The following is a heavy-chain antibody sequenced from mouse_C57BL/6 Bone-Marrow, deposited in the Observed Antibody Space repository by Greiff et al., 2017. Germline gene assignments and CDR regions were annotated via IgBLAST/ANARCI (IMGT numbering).Heavy chain of an antibody. V-gene: IGHV1-64*01. CDR1: GYTFTSYW. CDR2: IHPNSGST. CDR3: ARSRYYGSSWYFDV. J-gene: IGHJ1*03. D-gene: IGHD1-1*01. Sequence: VQLQQPGAELVKPGASVKLSCKASGYTFTSYWMHWVKQRPGQGLEWIGMIHPNSGSTNYNEKFKSKDTLTVDKSSSTAYMQLSSLTSEDSAVYYCARSRYYGSSWYFDVWGTGTTVTVSS.